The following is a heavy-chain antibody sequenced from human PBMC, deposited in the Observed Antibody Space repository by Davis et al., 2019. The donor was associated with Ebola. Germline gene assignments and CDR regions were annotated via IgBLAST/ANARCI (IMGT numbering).Heavy chain of an antibody. CDR2: IYYSGST. J-gene: IGHJ5*01. CDR1: GGSLRGHY. Sequence: MPGGSLRLSCAVYGGSLRGHYWGWIRQPPGKGLEWIGSIYYSGSTYYNPSLKSRVTISVDTSKNQFSLKLSSVTAADTAVYYCARTTKTNVEDSGLGYNFFDSWGQGTLVSVSS. CDR3: ARTTKTNVEDSGLGYNFFDS. V-gene: IGHV4-34*01. D-gene: IGHD5-18*01.